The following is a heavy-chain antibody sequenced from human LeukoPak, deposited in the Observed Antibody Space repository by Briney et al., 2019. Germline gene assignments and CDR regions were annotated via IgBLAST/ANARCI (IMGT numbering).Heavy chain of an antibody. D-gene: IGHD6-13*01. V-gene: IGHV3-30*02. CDR2: IRYDGSNK. CDR3: AKLYSSSWYVGAFDI. CDR1: GFTFSSYG. J-gene: IGHJ3*02. Sequence: GGSLRLSCAASGFTFSSYGMHWVRQAPGKGLEWVAFIRYDGSNKYYADSVKGRFTISRDNSKNTLYLQMNSLRAEDTAVYYCAKLYSSSWYVGAFDIWGQGTMVTVSS.